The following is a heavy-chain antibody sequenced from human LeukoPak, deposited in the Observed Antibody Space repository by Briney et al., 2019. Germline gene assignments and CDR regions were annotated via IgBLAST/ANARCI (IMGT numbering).Heavy chain of an antibody. V-gene: IGHV3-23*01. CDR3: AKAMVGGGVSFGSPDY. J-gene: IGHJ4*02. CDR1: GFTFSSYA. Sequence: PGGSLRLSCAASGFTFSSYAMSWVRQAPGKGLEWVSAISGSGGSTYYADSVKGRFTISRDNSKNTLYLQMNSLRAEDTAVYYCAKAMVGGGVSFGSPDYSGQGALWTVSS. D-gene: IGHD3-10*01. CDR2: ISGSGGST.